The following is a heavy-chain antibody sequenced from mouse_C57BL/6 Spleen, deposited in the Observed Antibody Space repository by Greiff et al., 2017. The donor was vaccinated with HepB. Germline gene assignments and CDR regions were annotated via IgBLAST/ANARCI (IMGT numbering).Heavy chain of an antibody. CDR2: IRNKANGYTT. J-gene: IGHJ4*01. Sequence: DVQLVESGGGLVQPGGSLSLSCAASGFTFTDYYMSWVRQPPGKALEWLGFIRNKANGYTTEYSASVKGRFTISRDNSQSILYLQMNALRAEDSATYYCARRTTVVDSAMDYWGQGTSVTVSS. V-gene: IGHV7-3*01. CDR1: GFTFTDYY. D-gene: IGHD1-1*01. CDR3: ARRTTVVDSAMDY.